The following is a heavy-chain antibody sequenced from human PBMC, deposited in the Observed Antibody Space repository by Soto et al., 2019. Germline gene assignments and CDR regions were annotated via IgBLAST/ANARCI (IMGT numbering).Heavy chain of an antibody. CDR3: AKDEMETYCSGGSCYSPTLDY. CDR2: ISYDGSNK. CDR1: GFTFSSYG. Sequence: SLRLSCAASGFTFSSYGMHWVRQAPGKGLEWVAVISYDGSNKYYADSVKGRFTISRDNSKNTLYLQMNSLRAEDTAVYYCAKDEMETYCSGGSCYSPTLDYWGQGTLVTVSS. D-gene: IGHD2-15*01. V-gene: IGHV3-30*18. J-gene: IGHJ4*02.